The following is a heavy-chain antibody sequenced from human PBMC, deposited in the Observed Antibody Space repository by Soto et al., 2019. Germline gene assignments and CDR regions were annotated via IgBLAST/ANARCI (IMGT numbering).Heavy chain of an antibody. Sequence: GGSLRLSCAASGFSFSNHAMSWVRQAPGKGLEWVSGISGSGGGTDYADSVKGRFTVSRDNSKNTLYLQMNSLRAEDAAVYFCAGRGNRFLEWLPFDYWGQGTLVTVSS. V-gene: IGHV3-23*01. J-gene: IGHJ4*02. CDR3: AGRGNRFLEWLPFDY. CDR1: GFSFSNHA. D-gene: IGHD3-3*01. CDR2: ISGSGGGT.